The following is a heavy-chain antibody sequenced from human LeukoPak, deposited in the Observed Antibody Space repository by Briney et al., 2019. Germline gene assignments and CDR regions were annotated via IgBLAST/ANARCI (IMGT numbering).Heavy chain of an antibody. CDR1: EFTFSSYG. CDR3: AKDQPYKWRDRELWTGYYDY. J-gene: IGHJ4*02. V-gene: IGHV3-30*02. CDR2: IRYDGSNK. Sequence: GGSLRLSCAASEFTFSSYGMHWVRQAPGKGLEWVAFIRYDGSNKYYADSVKGRFTISRDNSKNTLFLQMNSLRVEDTAIYYCAKDQPYKWRDRELWTGYYDYWGQGALVTVSS. D-gene: IGHD3/OR15-3a*01.